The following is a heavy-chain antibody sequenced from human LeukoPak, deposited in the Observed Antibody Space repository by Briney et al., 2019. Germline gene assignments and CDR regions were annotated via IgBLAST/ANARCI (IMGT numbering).Heavy chain of an antibody. Sequence: RQAPGKGLEWVSSISSSSSYIYYADSVKGRFTISRDNAKNSLYLQMNSLRAEDTAVYYCARVVSYYYDSSGYSEFDYWGQGTLVTVSS. J-gene: IGHJ4*02. D-gene: IGHD3-22*01. CDR2: ISSSSSYI. V-gene: IGHV3-21*01. CDR3: ARVVSYYYDSSGYSEFDY.